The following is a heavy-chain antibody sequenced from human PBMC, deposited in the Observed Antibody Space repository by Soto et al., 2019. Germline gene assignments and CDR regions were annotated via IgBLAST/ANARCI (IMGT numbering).Heavy chain of an antibody. J-gene: IGHJ3*02. V-gene: IGHV3-53*01. Sequence: PGGSLRLSCSASGFTVRSNYMSWVRQAPGKGLEWVSVIYSGGSTYYADSVKGRFTISRDNSKNTLYLQMNSLRAEDTAVYYCARAANLVGGAFDIWGQGTMVTVSS. CDR3: ARAANLVGGAFDI. CDR2: IYSGGST. D-gene: IGHD6-25*01. CDR1: GFTVRSNY.